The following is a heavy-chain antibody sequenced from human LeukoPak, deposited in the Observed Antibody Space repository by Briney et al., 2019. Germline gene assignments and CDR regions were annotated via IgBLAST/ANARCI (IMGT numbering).Heavy chain of an antibody. CDR1: GFTFSSYS. Sequence: GGSLRLSCAASGFTFSSYSMNWVRQAPGKGLEWVSYISSSSSTIYYADSVKGRFTISRDNAKNSLYLQMNSLRAEDTAVYYCARGYCSGGSCYDYYGMDVWGQGTTVTVS. CDR2: ISSSSSTI. J-gene: IGHJ6*02. D-gene: IGHD2-15*01. CDR3: ARGYCSGGSCYDYYGMDV. V-gene: IGHV3-48*01.